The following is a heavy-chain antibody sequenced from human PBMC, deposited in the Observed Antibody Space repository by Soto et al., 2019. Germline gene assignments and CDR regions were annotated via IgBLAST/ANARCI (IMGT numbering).Heavy chain of an antibody. Sequence: QVQLVQSGAEVKKPGSSVKVSCKASGGAFSDYAFSWVRQAPGQGLEWLGGIMPIFRAPDYAQKFQGRVTITADEFTSAAYMEMTGLRSEDTAVYYCASWLKGPDIGNYYYGMDVWGQGTTVTVS. J-gene: IGHJ6*02. V-gene: IGHV1-69*12. CDR1: GGAFSDYA. D-gene: IGHD2-15*01. CDR2: IMPIFRAP. CDR3: ASWLKGPDIGNYYYGMDV.